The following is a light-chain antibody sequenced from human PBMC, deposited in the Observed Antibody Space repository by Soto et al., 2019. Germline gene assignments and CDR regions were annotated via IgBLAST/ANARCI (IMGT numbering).Light chain of an antibody. CDR2: RNN. CDR3: AAWDDSLSGPVV. Sequence: QSVLTQPPSASGTPGQRVTISCSGSSSDIGSNYVYWYQQLPGTAPKLLIYRNNQRHSGVPDRFSGSKSGTSASLAISGLRSEDEADYYCAAWDDSLSGPVVFGGGNKLTVL. J-gene: IGLJ2*01. V-gene: IGLV1-47*01. CDR1: SSDIGSNY.